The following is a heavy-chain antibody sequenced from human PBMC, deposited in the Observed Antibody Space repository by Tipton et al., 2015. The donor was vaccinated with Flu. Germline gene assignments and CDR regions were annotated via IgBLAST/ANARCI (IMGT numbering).Heavy chain of an antibody. CDR1: GGSFSGYY. Sequence: TLSLTCAVYGGSFSGYYWSWIRQPPGKGLEWIGEINLSGSTNYNPSLKSRVTISVDTSKNQFSLKLSSVTAADTAVYYCARRGGYFIPDDYWGQGTLVTVSS. CDR3: ARRGGYFIPDDY. J-gene: IGHJ4*02. D-gene: IGHD3-22*01. CDR2: INLSGST. V-gene: IGHV4-34*01.